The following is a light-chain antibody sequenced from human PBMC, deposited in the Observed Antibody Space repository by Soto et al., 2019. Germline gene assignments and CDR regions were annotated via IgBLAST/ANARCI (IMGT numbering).Light chain of an antibody. CDR3: QQYSSYPWT. J-gene: IGKJ1*01. Sequence: DIPMTQSPSTLSASVGDRVTITCRASQSISSWLAWYQQKPGKAPKLLIYDASSLEGGVPSRFSGSGSGTEFTLTISRLQPDDFAIYYCQQYSSYPWTFGQGTKVEIK. CDR2: DAS. CDR1: QSISSW. V-gene: IGKV1-5*01.